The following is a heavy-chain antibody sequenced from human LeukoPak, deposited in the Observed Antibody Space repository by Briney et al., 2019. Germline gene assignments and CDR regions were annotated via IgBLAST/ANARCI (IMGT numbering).Heavy chain of an antibody. CDR2: ISSGGASM. CDR3: ARDGVAKSLDY. Sequence: GGSLRLSCAASGFTFSRNEMNWVRQAPGKGLEWVSYISSGGASMYYADSVKGRFTISRDNAKNTLYLQMNSLRAGDTAVYYCARDGVAKSLDYWGQGTLVTVSS. CDR1: GFTFSRNE. V-gene: IGHV3-48*03. J-gene: IGHJ4*02. D-gene: IGHD2-15*01.